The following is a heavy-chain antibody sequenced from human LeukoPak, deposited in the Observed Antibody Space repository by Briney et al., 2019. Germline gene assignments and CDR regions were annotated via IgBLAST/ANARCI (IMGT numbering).Heavy chain of an antibody. CDR3: AREADYGGSFDY. D-gene: IGHD4-23*01. CDR2: INPNSGGT. CDR1: GYTFTGYY. V-gene: IGHV1-2*02. Sequence: ASVQVSCKASGYTFTGYYMHWVRQAPGQGLEWMGWINPNSGGTNYAQKFQGRVTMTRDTSISTAYMELSRLRSGDTAVYYCAREADYGGSFDYWGQGTLVTVSS. J-gene: IGHJ4*02.